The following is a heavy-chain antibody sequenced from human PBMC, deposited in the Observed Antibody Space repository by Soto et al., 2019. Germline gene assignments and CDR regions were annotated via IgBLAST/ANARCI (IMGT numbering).Heavy chain of an antibody. CDR2: ISYDGSNK. V-gene: IGHV3-30-3*01. J-gene: IGHJ6*02. D-gene: IGHD2-15*01. CDR1: GFTFSSYA. CDR3: ARAPRIHYYYGMDV. Sequence: GSLRLSCAASGFTFSSYAMHWVRQAPGKGLEWVAVISYDGSNKYYADSVKGRFTISRDNSKNTLYLQMNSLRAEDTAVYYCARAPRIHYYYGMDVWGQGTTVTVSS.